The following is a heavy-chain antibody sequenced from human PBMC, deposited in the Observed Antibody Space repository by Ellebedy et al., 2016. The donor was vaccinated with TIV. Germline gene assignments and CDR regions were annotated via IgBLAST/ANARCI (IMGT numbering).Heavy chain of an antibody. Sequence: SETLSLTXAVSGASIGSSNWWSWLRQTPGKGLEWIGEIFHSGSTNYSPSLKSRVTMSIDKSKNQFSLELTSVTAADTAVYYCARELSGNFFDFWGQGTLVTVSS. CDR2: IFHSGST. CDR3: ARELSGNFFDF. CDR1: GASIGSSNW. J-gene: IGHJ4*02. D-gene: IGHD1-26*01. V-gene: IGHV4-4*02.